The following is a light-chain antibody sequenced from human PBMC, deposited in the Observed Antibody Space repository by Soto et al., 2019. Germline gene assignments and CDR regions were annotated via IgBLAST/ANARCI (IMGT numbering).Light chain of an antibody. J-gene: IGLJ3*02. CDR3: SSYISSSWV. Sequence: QSALTQPASVSGSPGQSITISCTGTSSDVGVYNYVSWYQQHPGKAPKLMIYEVSNRPSGVSNRFSGSKSGNTASLTISGLQAEDEADYYCSSYISSSWVFGGGTKVTVL. CDR1: SSDVGVYNY. V-gene: IGLV2-14*01. CDR2: EVS.